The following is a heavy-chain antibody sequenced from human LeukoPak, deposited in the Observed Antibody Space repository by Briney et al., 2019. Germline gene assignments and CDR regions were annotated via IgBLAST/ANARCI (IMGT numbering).Heavy chain of an antibody. Sequence: ASVKVSCKASGYTFTSYDINWVRQATGQGLEWMGWINPNSDDTNYAQKFQGRVTMTWDTSISTAYMQLSRLRSDDTAVYYCAREGTEGPFDFWGQGTLVTVSS. D-gene: IGHD3-10*01. CDR1: GYTFTSYD. CDR3: AREGTEGPFDF. V-gene: IGHV1-2*02. CDR2: INPNSDDT. J-gene: IGHJ4*02.